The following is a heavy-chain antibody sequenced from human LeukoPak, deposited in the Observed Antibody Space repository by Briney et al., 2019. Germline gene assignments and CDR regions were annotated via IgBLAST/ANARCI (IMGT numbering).Heavy chain of an antibody. V-gene: IGHV3-23*01. D-gene: IGHD6-13*01. CDR1: GFTFSSYA. J-gene: IGHJ5*02. CDR3: AKDSAGMTSIAAAEPNWFDP. CDR2: ISGSGGST. Sequence: PGGSLRLSCAASGFTFSSYAMSWVRQAPGKGLEWVSAISGSGGSTYYADSVKGRFTISRDNSKNTLYLQMNSLRAEDTAVYYCAKDSAGMTSIAAAEPNWFDPWGQGTLVTVSS.